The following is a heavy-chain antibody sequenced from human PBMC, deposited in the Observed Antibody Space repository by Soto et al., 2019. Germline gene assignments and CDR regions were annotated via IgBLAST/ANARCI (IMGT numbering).Heavy chain of an antibody. CDR2: IYYSGST. D-gene: IGHD6-19*01. J-gene: IGHJ4*02. Sequence: PSETLSLTCTVSGGSISSSSYYWGWIRQPPGKGLEWIGSIYYSGSTYYNPSLKSRVTISVDTSKNQFSLKLSSVTAADTAVYYCARWSIAVARSFDYWGQGTLVTVSS. V-gene: IGHV4-39*01. CDR1: GGSISSSSYY. CDR3: ARWSIAVARSFDY.